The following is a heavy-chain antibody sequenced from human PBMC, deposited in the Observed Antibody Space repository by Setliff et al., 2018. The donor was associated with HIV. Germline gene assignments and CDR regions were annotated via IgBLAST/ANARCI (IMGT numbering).Heavy chain of an antibody. CDR3: ARGRVMVYANRRYYYYMDV. Sequence: ASVKVSCKASGYTFTAYYMHWVRQAPGPGLEWMGWINPNSGGTVYAQKFQGRVTMTRDTSISTSYMELSGLRSDDTALYYCARGRVMVYANRRYYYYMDVWGKGTTVTVSS. D-gene: IGHD2-8*01. V-gene: IGHV1-2*02. J-gene: IGHJ6*03. CDR2: INPNSGGT. CDR1: GYTFTAYY.